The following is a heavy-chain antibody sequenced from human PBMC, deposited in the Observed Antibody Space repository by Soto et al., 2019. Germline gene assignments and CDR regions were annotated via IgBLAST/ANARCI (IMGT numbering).Heavy chain of an antibody. V-gene: IGHV3-30*18. CDR1: GFTFSSYG. Sequence: GGSLRLSCAASGFTFSSYGMHWVRQAPGKGLEWVAVISYDGSNKYYADSVKGRFTISRDNSKNTLYLQMNSLRAEDTAVYYCAKDLLPHSSGWPSDYWGQGTRVTVAS. CDR2: ISYDGSNK. J-gene: IGHJ4*02. CDR3: AKDLLPHSSGWPSDY. D-gene: IGHD6-19*01.